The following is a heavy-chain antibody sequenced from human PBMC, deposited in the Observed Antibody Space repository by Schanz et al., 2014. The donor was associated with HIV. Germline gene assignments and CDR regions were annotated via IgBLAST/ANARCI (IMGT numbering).Heavy chain of an antibody. CDR1: GFIFTSYS. J-gene: IGHJ4*02. V-gene: IGHV3-48*02. CDR3: ARGGLRWHPEWFDY. D-gene: IGHD4-17*01. Sequence: EVQLVESGGGLVQPGGSLRLSCAASGFIFTSYSMNWVRQAPGKGLEWISYISSSSRSIYYRDSLKGRFTISRDNVKNSLYLQMNFLRDEDTAVYYCARGGLRWHPEWFDYWGQGTLVTVSS. CDR2: ISSSSRSI.